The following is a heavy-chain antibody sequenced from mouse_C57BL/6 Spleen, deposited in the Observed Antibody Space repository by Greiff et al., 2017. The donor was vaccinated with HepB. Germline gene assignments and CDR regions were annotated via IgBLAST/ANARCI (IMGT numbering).Heavy chain of an antibody. CDR3: ARDDGSMDY. CDR1: GFTFSSYG. D-gene: IGHD2-3*01. J-gene: IGHJ4*01. Sequence: EVKVVESGGDLVKPGGSLKLSCAASGFTFSSYGMSWVRQTPDKRLEWVATISSGGSYTYYPDSVKGRFTISRDNAKNTLYLQMSSLKSEDTAMYYCARDDGSMDYWGQGTSVTVSS. CDR2: ISSGGSYT. V-gene: IGHV5-6*01.